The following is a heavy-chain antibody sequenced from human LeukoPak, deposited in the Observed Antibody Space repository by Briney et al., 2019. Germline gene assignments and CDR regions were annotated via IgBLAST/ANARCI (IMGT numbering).Heavy chain of an antibody. Sequence: ASVKVSCKASGYTFTSNYIHWVRQAPGQGLEWMGMIYPRDGSTSYAQKFQGRVTVTRDTSTSTVHMELSGLRSEDTAVYYCARDQEGFDYWGQGTQVTVSS. CDR2: IYPRDGST. CDR3: ARDQEGFDY. CDR1: GYTFTSNY. J-gene: IGHJ4*02. V-gene: IGHV1-46*01.